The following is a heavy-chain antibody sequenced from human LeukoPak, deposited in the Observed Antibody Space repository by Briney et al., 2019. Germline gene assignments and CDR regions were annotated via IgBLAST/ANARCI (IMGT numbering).Heavy chain of an antibody. Sequence: ASVKVSCKASGYTFTSNYIHWVRQAPGQGLEWMGMIYPRDGSTSYAQKFQGRVTVTRDTSTSTVHMELSGLRSEDTAVYYCARDQEGFDYWGQGTQVTVSS. CDR2: IYPRDGST. CDR3: ARDQEGFDY. CDR1: GYTFTSNY. J-gene: IGHJ4*02. V-gene: IGHV1-46*01.